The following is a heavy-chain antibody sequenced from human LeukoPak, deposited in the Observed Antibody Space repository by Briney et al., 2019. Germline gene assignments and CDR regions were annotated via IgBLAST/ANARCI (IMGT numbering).Heavy chain of an antibody. CDR2: IKPDGSEK. V-gene: IGHV3-7*03. D-gene: IGHD2-2*01. CDR3: AKTPAANDY. J-gene: IGHJ4*02. CDR1: GFSFDTYW. Sequence: GGSLRLSCAVSGFSFDTYWMTWVRQAPGKGLEWVANIKPDGSEKYYVDSLKGRFTISRDNARNSLYLQMNSLRAGDTAVYYCAKTPAANDYWGQGTLATVSS.